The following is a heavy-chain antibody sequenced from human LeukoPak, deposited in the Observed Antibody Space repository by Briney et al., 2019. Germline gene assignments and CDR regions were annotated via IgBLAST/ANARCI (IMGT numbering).Heavy chain of an antibody. Sequence: GGSLRLSCAASGFTLSRYSMNWVRQAPGKGLEWISYISSSSNTLYYADSVKGRFTISRDNSKNTLYLQMNSLRAEDTAVYYCATIEGITGTTSRYWGQGTLVTVSS. D-gene: IGHD1-7*01. V-gene: IGHV3-48*01. J-gene: IGHJ4*02. CDR3: ATIEGITGTTSRY. CDR2: ISSSSNTL. CDR1: GFTLSRYS.